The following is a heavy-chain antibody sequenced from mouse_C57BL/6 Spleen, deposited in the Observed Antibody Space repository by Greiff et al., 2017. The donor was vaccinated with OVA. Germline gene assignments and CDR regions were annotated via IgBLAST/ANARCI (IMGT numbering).Heavy chain of an antibody. J-gene: IGHJ3*01. D-gene: IGHD2-4*01. Sequence: EVNLVESGGGLVQPGGSMKLSCAASGFTFSDAWMDWVRQSPEKGLEWVAEIRNKANNHATYYAESVKGRFTISRDDSKSSVYLQMNSLRAEDTGIYYCTQIYYDYDGGAWFAYWGQGTLVTVSA. V-gene: IGHV6-6*01. CDR3: TQIYYDYDGGAWFAY. CDR2: IRNKANNHAT. CDR1: GFTFSDAW.